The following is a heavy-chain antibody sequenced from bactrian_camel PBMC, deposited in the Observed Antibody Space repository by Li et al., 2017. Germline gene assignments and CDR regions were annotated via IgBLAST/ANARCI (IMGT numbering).Heavy chain of an antibody. CDR3: ATGPVGAY. J-gene: IGHJ4*01. CDR2: INNYGVDT. CDR1: GFTFSTCW. Sequence: HVQLMESGGGLVQPGGSLRLSCAASGFTFSTCWMYWVRQAPGKGLEWVSTINNYGVDTYYADSVKGRFTISRDNAKNTLYLQMNSLTTEDTARYYCATGPVGAYWGQGTQVTVS. V-gene: IGHV3S1*01.